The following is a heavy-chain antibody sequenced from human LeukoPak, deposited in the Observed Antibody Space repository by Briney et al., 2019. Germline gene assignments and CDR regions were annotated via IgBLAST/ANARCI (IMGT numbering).Heavy chain of an antibody. CDR3: AKGILPYYYYGMDV. V-gene: IGHV3-30*18. CDR1: GFTFSSYG. Sequence: GRSLRLSCAASGFTFSSYGMHWVRQAPGKGLEWVAVISYDGSNKYYADSVKGRFTIPRDNSKNTLYLQMNSLRAEDTAVYYCAKGILPYYYYGMDVWGKGTTVTVSS. CDR2: ISYDGSNK. J-gene: IGHJ6*04. D-gene: IGHD1-26*01.